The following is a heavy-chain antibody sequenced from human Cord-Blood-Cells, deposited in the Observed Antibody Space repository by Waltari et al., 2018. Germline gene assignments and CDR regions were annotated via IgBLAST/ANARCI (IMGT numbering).Heavy chain of an antibody. CDR3: TLTGASRGWFDP. CDR2: INPNSGGT. Sequence: YMHWVRQAPGQGLEWMGWINPNSGGTNYAQKFQGRVTMTRDTSISTAYMELSRLRSDDTAVYYCTLTGASRGWFDPWGQGTLVTVSS. V-gene: IGHV1-2*02. J-gene: IGHJ5*02. D-gene: IGHD7-27*01. CDR1: Y.